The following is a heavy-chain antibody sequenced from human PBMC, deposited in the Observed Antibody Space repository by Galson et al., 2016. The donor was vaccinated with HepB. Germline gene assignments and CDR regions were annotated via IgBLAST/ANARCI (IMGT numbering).Heavy chain of an antibody. V-gene: IGHV4-59*01. Sequence: ETLSLTCTVSGGSISSFYWSWIRQPPGKGLEWIGNINYSGKTHYNPSLRSRPTISVDTPKNQLSLILGSVTAADTAVYYCARETNGEYDDWFGPWGRGTQVTVSS. J-gene: IGHJ5*02. CDR2: INYSGKT. CDR3: ARETNGEYDDWFGP. CDR1: GGSISSFY. D-gene: IGHD4-17*01.